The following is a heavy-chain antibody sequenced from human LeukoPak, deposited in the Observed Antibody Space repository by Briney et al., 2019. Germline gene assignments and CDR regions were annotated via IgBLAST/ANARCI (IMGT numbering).Heavy chain of an antibody. Sequence: SETLSLTCNVSGGSITNYYLNWVRQPAGGGLEWIGRINKSGMTSYKSSLKNRVTMSVDTSKNQMSLKLTSVTAADTALYYCAGESIPYYSDYMNVWGKGTAVTVSS. CDR3: AGESIPYYSDYMNV. CDR1: GGSITNYY. D-gene: IGHD2-21*01. CDR2: INKSGMT. J-gene: IGHJ6*03. V-gene: IGHV4-4*07.